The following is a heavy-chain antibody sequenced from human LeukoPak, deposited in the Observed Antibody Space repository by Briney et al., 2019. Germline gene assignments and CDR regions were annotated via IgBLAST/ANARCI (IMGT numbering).Heavy chain of an antibody. CDR3: TRHAVYSNDY. CDR2: ISTSSSYI. V-gene: IGHV3-21*04. Sequence: GGSLRLSCAASEFSVGSNYMTWVRQAPGKGLEWVSSISTSSSYIDYADSVKGRFTISRDNAKNSLYLQMNSLKTDDTAVYYCTRHAVYSNDYWGQGTLVTVSS. D-gene: IGHD4-11*01. CDR1: EFSVGSNY. J-gene: IGHJ4*02.